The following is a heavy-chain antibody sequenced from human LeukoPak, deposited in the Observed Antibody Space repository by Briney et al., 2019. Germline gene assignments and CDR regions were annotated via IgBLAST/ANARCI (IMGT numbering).Heavy chain of an antibody. V-gene: IGHV3-23*01. CDR1: GFTFSNYA. J-gene: IGHJ6*02. Sequence: GGSLRLSCAASGFTFSNYAMNWVRQAPGKGLEWVSLISSSGDNAYYADSVRGRFTISRDKSKNTVSLQMNSLRGEYTAVYYCAKDVRVGGGGMDVWGQGTPVTVSS. D-gene: IGHD1-26*01. CDR3: AKDVRVGGGGMDV. CDR2: ISSSGDNA.